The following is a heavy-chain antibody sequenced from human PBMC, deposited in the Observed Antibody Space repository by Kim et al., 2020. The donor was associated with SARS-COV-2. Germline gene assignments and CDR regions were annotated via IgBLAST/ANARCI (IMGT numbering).Heavy chain of an antibody. CDR2: AYYIGNT. J-gene: IGHJ2*01. D-gene: IGHD6-19*01. V-gene: IGHV4-39*01. Sequence: SETLSLTCTVSGGSLSSSSYYWGWIRQPPGKGLEWIGTAYYIGNTYYNPSLKSRVTISVDTSKNQFSLKLGSVTAADTGVYYCSRLQRYSSGWY. CDR3: SRLQRYSSGWY. CDR1: GGSLSSSSYY.